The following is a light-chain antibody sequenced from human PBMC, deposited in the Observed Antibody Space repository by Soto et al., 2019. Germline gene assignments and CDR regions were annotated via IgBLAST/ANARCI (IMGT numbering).Light chain of an antibody. V-gene: IGLV1-47*01. CDR3: AAWDDSLSGNYV. CDR2: RNN. J-gene: IGLJ1*01. Sequence: QSVLTQPPSASGTPGQRDTISCSGSSSNIGSNYVYWYQQLPGTAPKLLIYRNNQRPSGVPDRFSGSKSGTSASLAISGLRSEDEADYYCAAWDDSLSGNYVFGTGTKVTVL. CDR1: SSNIGSNY.